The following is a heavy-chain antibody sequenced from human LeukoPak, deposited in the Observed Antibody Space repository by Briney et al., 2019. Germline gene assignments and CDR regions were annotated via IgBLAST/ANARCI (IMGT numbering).Heavy chain of an antibody. V-gene: IGHV1-8*01. Sequence: VASVKVSCKASRYTFSNYDINWVRQATGQGLEWMGWMSPNSGNTGYAQKFQGRVTMTRNTSISTAYMELTSLRSEDTAVYYCARDGGEREYYDSSGYLFDYWGQGTLVTVSS. CDR1: RYTFSNYD. CDR2: MSPNSGNT. CDR3: ARDGGEREYYDSSGYLFDY. D-gene: IGHD3-22*01. J-gene: IGHJ4*02.